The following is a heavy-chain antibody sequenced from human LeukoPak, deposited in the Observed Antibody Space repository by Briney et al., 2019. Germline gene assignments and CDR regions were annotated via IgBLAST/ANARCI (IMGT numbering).Heavy chain of an antibody. V-gene: IGHV1-18*01. CDR2: ISGYNGHT. Sequence: GASVKVSCKASGYTFTSYGLSWVRQAPGQGLEWMGWISGYNGHTNYAQKLQGRVTMTTDTSTSTAYMELRSLRSDDTALYYCARSITMIVTNLDYWGQGTLVTVSS. CDR3: ARSITMIVTNLDY. D-gene: IGHD3-22*01. J-gene: IGHJ4*02. CDR1: GYTFTSYG.